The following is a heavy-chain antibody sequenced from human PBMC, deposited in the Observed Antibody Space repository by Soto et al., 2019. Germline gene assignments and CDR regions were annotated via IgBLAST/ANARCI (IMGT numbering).Heavy chain of an antibody. CDR2: ISFSDGGT. CDR1: GFTFSSYA. V-gene: IGHV3-23*01. D-gene: IGHD2-15*01. J-gene: IGHJ2*01. Sequence: PGGSLRLSCAASGFTFSSYAMSWVRQAPGKGLEWVSAISFSDGGTYYADSVKGRLTIARDNSKNTLCLQMNSLRVKDTAVYYCVKDDRILGRRYFDLWGRGTLVTVSS. CDR3: VKDDRILGRRYFDL.